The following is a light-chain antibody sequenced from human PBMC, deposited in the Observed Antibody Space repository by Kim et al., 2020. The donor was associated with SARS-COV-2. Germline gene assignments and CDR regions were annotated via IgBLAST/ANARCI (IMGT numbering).Light chain of an antibody. CDR3: QQYDSSPRT. Sequence: LAPGARATLSCRASQSISSSYLAWYQHKPGQAPRLLIYGASGRATGIPDRFSGSGSGTDFTLTISRLEPEDFAVYYCQQYDSSPRTFGQGTKLEI. J-gene: IGKJ2*01. V-gene: IGKV3-20*01. CDR1: QSISSSY. CDR2: GAS.